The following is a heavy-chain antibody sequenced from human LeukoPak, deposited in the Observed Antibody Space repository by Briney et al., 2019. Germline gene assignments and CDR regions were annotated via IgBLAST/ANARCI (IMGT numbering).Heavy chain of an antibody. CDR1: GGSISSYY. V-gene: IGHV4-59*08. CDR3: ASHCGDGAKDNECFDI. Sequence: SETLSLTCTVSGGSISSYYWSWIRQPPGKGLEWIAYVHYSGSTHYNPSLESRVTISVDTSENQFSLRLSSVTAADTAVYYCASHCGDGAKDNECFDIWGQGTMVTVSS. D-gene: IGHD5-24*01. CDR2: VHYSGST. J-gene: IGHJ3*02.